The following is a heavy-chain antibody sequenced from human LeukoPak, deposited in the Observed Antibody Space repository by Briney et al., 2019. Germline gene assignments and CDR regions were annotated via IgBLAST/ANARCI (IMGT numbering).Heavy chain of an antibody. J-gene: IGHJ4*02. CDR3: ARGDFHYDILTGYSPPRFFDY. CDR2: IYYSGST. D-gene: IGHD3-9*01. CDR1: GGSVSSGGYY. V-gene: IGHV4-31*03. Sequence: PSQTQSLTCTVSGGSVSSGGYYWSWVRQHPGKGLEWIGYIYYSGSTYYNPSLKSRVTISVDTSKNQFSLKLSSVTAADTAVYYCARGDFHYDILTGYSPPRFFDYWGQGTLVTVSS.